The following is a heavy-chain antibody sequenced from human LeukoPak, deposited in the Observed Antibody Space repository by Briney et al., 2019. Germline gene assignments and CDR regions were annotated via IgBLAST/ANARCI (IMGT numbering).Heavy chain of an antibody. CDR2: IYYSGST. J-gene: IGHJ3*02. D-gene: IGHD3-3*01. V-gene: IGHV4-59*01. Sequence: SETLSLTCTVSGGSISNYYWSWIRQPPGKGLEWIGYIYYSGSTNYNPSLKSRVTISVDTSKNQFSLKLSSVTAADTAVYYCARWNDFWSGYTDAFDIWGQGTMVTVSS. CDR1: GGSISNYY. CDR3: ARWNDFWSGYTDAFDI.